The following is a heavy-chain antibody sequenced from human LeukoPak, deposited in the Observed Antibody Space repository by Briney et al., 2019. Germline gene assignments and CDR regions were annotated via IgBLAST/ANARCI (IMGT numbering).Heavy chain of an antibody. Sequence: ASVKVSCKASGYTXTGYYMHWVRQAPGQGLEWMGWINPNSGGTNYAQKFQGRVTMTRDTSISTAYMELSRLRSDDTAVYYCARDMRTMIVVSNWFDPWGQGTLVTVSS. D-gene: IGHD3-22*01. CDR3: ARDMRTMIVVSNWFDP. V-gene: IGHV1-2*02. CDR1: GYTXTGYY. CDR2: INPNSGGT. J-gene: IGHJ5*02.